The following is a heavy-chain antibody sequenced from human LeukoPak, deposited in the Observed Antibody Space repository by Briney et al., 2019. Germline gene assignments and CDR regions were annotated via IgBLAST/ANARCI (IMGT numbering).Heavy chain of an antibody. Sequence: SETLSLTCTVSGGSISSYYWSWIRQPPEKGLEWIGYIYYSGSTNYNPSLKSRVTISVDTSKNQFSLKLSSVTAADTAVYYCASSNPRYNWFDPWGQGTLVTVSS. J-gene: IGHJ5*02. CDR2: IYYSGST. V-gene: IGHV4-59*01. CDR3: ASSNPRYNWFDP. CDR1: GGSISSYY. D-gene: IGHD1-14*01.